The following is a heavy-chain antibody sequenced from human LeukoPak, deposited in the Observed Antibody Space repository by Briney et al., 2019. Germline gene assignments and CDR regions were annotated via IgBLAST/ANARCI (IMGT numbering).Heavy chain of an antibody. D-gene: IGHD3-9*01. CDR3: ARGRLSPRRLRYFDWSLGY. CDR1: GGTFSSYA. J-gene: IGHJ4*02. CDR2: IIPIFGTA. V-gene: IGHV1-69*05. Sequence: VASVKVSCKASGGTFSSYATSWVRQAPGQGLEWMGGIIPIFGTANYAQKFQGRVTITRNTSISTAYMELGSLRSEDTAVYYCARGRLSPRRLRYFDWSLGYWGQGTLVTVSS.